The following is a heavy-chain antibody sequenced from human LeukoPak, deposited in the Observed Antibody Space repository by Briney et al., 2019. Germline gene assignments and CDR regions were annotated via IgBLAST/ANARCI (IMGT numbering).Heavy chain of an antibody. CDR1: GGSISRYY. CDR2: IYYSGST. Sequence: PSETLSLTCTVSGGSISRYYWSWIRQPPGKGLGWIGYIYYSGSTDYNPSLKSRVTISVDTSKNQISLKLSSVTAADTAVYYCARRYRLGRGGDALDLWGQGTMVTVSS. V-gene: IGHV4-59*08. J-gene: IGHJ3*01. D-gene: IGHD3-16*02. CDR3: ARRYRLGRGGDALDL.